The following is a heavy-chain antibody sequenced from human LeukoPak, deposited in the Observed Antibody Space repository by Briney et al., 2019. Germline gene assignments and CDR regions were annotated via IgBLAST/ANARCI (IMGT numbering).Heavy chain of an antibody. CDR2: IGPTGGTT. J-gene: IGHJ4*02. D-gene: IGHD3-22*01. CDR3: AKGPITMIVVVITPIDY. Sequence: GGSLRLSCAASGFTFSSYAMSWVRQAPGKGLEWVSAIGPTGGTTYYADSVKGRFTISRDNSKNTLYLQMNSLRAEDTAVYYCAKGPITMIVVVITPIDYWGQGTLVTVSS. CDR1: GFTFSSYA. V-gene: IGHV3-23*01.